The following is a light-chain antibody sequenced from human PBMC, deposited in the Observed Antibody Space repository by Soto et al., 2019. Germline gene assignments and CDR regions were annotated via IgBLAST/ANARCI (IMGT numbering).Light chain of an antibody. CDR2: EVS. J-gene: IGLJ3*02. Sequence: QSALTQPASVSGSPGQSITISCTGASSDIGAYNYVSWYQHNPGKAPRLMIFEVSHRPSGVSTRFSGSKSGNTASLTISGLQAEDEADYYCHSYDRTLSGSVFGGGTKLTVL. CDR3: HSYDRTLSGSV. V-gene: IGLV2-14*01. CDR1: SSDIGAYNY.